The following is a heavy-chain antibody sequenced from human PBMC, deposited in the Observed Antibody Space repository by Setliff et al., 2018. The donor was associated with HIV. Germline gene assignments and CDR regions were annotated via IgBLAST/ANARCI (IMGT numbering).Heavy chain of an antibody. D-gene: IGHD2-15*01. J-gene: IGHJ4*02. CDR2: IKQDGSEK. CDR1: GFTFRSYW. V-gene: IGHV3-7*03. CDR3: ARRYGGGSYFDY. Sequence: RLSCAASGFTFRSYWMSWVRQAPGKGLEWVANIKQDGSEKYYVDSVKGRFTISRDNAKNSLYLQMNSLRAEDTAVYYCARRYGGGSYFDYGGQGTLVTVSS.